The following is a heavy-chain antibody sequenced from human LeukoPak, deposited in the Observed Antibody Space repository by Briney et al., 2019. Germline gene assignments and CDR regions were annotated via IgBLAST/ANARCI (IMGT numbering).Heavy chain of an antibody. V-gene: IGHV3-23*01. CDR2: TSDSGGST. J-gene: IGHJ3*02. Sequence: GGSLRLSCAASGFTFSSYAMSWVRQAPGKGLEWVSATSDSGGSTYYADSVKGRFTISRDNSKNTLYLQMNSLRAEDSAVYYCATQPPLDAFDIWGQGTMVTVSS. CDR3: ATQPPLDAFDI. CDR1: GFTFSSYA.